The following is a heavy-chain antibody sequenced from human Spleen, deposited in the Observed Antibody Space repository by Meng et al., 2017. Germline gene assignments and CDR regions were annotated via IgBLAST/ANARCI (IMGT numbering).Heavy chain of an antibody. Sequence: GGSLRLSCAASGFFLSDYYMSWIRQAPGKGLEWVSYISDGGSTIYYADSMKGRLTVSRDNDKNSLYLQVNSLRAEDTAVYYCARLYRTTWFHFDYWGQGALVTVSS. CDR3: ARLYRTTWFHFDY. CDR2: ISDGGSTI. J-gene: IGHJ4*02. D-gene: IGHD2-2*01. CDR1: GFFLSDYY. V-gene: IGHV3-11*01.